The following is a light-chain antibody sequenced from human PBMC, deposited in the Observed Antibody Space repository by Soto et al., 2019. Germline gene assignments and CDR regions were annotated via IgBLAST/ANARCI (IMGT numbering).Light chain of an antibody. J-gene: IGKJ3*01. CDR2: DAS. V-gene: IGKV1-33*01. CDR1: QDISKF. CDR3: QQYENRPYT. Sequence: DIQKTQSPSSLSASIGDRVSFTCQESQDISKFLNWYQHKPGQAPSLLIYDASKSHFGVPSRFSGSGSGTDFTFTISSLQPEDNATYYCQQYENRPYTFGPGTKVDIK.